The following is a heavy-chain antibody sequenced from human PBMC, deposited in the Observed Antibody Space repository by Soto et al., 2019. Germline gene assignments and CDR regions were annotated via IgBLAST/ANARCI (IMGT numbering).Heavy chain of an antibody. V-gene: IGHV1-46*02. CDR2: INPSGEHT. J-gene: IGHJ4*02. CDR1: GYSFKDHY. D-gene: IGHD2-15*01. Sequence: ASVKVSCKASGYSFKDHYMHWVRQAPGRGLEWVGIINPSGEHTNYAQQFRGRVAMTRDTSTSTAYMELRSLRSEETAVYFCARISCKGGSCYFDFDHWGQGTLVTVSS. CDR3: ARISCKGGSCYFDFDH.